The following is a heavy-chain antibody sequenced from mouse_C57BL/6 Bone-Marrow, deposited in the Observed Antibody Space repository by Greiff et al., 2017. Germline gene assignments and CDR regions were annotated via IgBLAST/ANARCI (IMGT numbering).Heavy chain of an antibody. Sequence: EVKLVESGGGLVQPGGSLKLSCAASGFTFSDYYMYWVRQTPEKRLEWVAYISNGGGSTYYPDTVKGRFTISRDNAKNTLYLQMSRLKSADTAMYYCASRGWLLEEFYYAMDYWGQGTSVTVSS. D-gene: IGHD2-3*01. V-gene: IGHV5-12*01. CDR1: GFTFSDYY. J-gene: IGHJ4*01. CDR3: ASRGWLLEEFYYAMDY. CDR2: ISNGGGST.